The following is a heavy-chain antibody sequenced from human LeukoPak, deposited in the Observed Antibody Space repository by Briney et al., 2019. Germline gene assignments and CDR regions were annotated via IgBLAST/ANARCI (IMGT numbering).Heavy chain of an antibody. CDR3: ARGETTVTTRYFDL. D-gene: IGHD4-17*01. CDR2: IYYRGST. V-gene: IGHV4-4*02. CDR1: GGSISSSNW. Sequence: SETLSLTCAVSGGSISSSNWWSWVRQPPGKELEWIGYIYYRGSTNYNPSLKSRVTISVDTSKNQFSLKLSSVTAADTAVYYCARGETTVTTRYFDLWGRGALVTVSS. J-gene: IGHJ2*01.